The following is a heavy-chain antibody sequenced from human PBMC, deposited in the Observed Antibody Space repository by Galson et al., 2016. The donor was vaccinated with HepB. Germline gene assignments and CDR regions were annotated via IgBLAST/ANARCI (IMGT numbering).Heavy chain of an antibody. D-gene: IGHD1-26*01. J-gene: IGHJ4*02. CDR1: GFSISSHW. Sequence: SLRLSCAASGFSISSHWMSWVRQTPGKGLEWVANIKQDGSEKYYVDSVRGRFTISRDNAENSLFLQMNSLRAEDTAVYYCTRDGWGATTYYWGQGTLVTVSS. V-gene: IGHV3-7*01. CDR2: IKQDGSEK. CDR3: TRDGWGATTYY.